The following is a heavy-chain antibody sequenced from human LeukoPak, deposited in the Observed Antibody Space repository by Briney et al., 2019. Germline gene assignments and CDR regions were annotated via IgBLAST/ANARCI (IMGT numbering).Heavy chain of an antibody. CDR2: ISSSGSTI. V-gene: IGHV3-11*04. CDR1: GFTFSDYY. J-gene: IGHJ4*02. D-gene: IGHD6-13*01. Sequence: GGSLRLSCAASGFTFSDYYMSWIRQAPGKGLEWVSYISSSGSTIYYADSVKGRFTISRDNAKNSLYLQMNSLRAEDTAVYYCARLWQQQLVYGHLWVDYWGQGTLVTVSS. CDR3: ARLWQQQLVYGHLWVDY.